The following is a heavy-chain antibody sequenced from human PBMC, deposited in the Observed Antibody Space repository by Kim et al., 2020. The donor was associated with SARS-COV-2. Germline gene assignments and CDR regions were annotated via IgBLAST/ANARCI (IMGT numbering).Heavy chain of an antibody. CDR1: GYTFTSYY. V-gene: IGHV1-46*01. CDR2: INPSGGST. Sequence: ASVKVSCKASGYTFTSYYMHWVRQAPGQGLEWMGIINPSGGSTSYAQKFQGRVTMTRDTSTSTVYMELSSLRSEDTAVYYCARVSRGDGYNQSPFDYWGQGTLVTVSS. CDR3: ARVSRGDGYNQSPFDY. D-gene: IGHD3-10*01. J-gene: IGHJ4*02.